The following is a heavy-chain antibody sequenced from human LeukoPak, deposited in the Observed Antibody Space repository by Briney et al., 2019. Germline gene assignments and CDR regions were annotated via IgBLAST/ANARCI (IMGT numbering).Heavy chain of an antibody. CDR3: ARGAGRKDFDY. J-gene: IGHJ4*02. D-gene: IGHD6-13*01. V-gene: IGHV1-3*01. CDR1: GYTFTSYA. Sequence: ASVKVSCKASGYTFTSYAMHWVRQAPGQRLEWMGWINAGNGNTKYSQKLQGRVTITRDTSASTAYMELSSLRSEDTAVYYCARGAGRKDFDYWGQGTLVTVSS. CDR2: INAGNGNT.